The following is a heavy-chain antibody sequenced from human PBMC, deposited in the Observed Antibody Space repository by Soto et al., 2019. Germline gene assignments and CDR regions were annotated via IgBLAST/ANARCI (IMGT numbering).Heavy chain of an antibody. Sequence: RASVKVSCKASGYTFTGYYMHWVRQAPGQGLEWMGWINPNSGGTNYAQKFQGWVTMTRDTSISTAYMELSRLRSDDTAVYYCARDHRDYYYGMDVWGQGTTVTVSS. D-gene: IGHD3-10*01. J-gene: IGHJ6*02. CDR1: GYTFTGYY. CDR3: ARDHRDYYYGMDV. CDR2: INPNSGGT. V-gene: IGHV1-2*04.